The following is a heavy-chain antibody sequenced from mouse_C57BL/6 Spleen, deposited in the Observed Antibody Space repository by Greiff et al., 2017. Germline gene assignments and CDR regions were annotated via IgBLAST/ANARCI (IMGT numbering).Heavy chain of an antibody. D-gene: IGHD1-1*01. J-gene: IGHJ2*01. CDR2: IDPSDSET. CDR3: AREDYGNPYYFDY. V-gene: IGHV1-52*01. Sequence: QVQLKQPGAELVRPGSSVKLSCKASGYTFTSYWMHWVKQRPIQGLEWIGNIDPSDSETHYNQKFKDKATLTVDQSSSTAYMQLSSLTSEDSAVYYCAREDYGNPYYFDYWGQGTTLTVSS. CDR1: GYTFTSYW.